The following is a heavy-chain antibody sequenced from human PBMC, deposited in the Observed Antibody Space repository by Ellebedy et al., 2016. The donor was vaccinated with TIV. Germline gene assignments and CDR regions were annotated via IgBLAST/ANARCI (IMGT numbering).Heavy chain of an antibody. CDR2: IKSSSNPI. D-gene: IGHD1-26*01. CDR1: GFTFRSYS. V-gene: IGHV3-48*02. Sequence: GGSLRLSCAASGFTFRSYSMNWVRQAPGKGLEWVSHIKSSSNPIYYADSVKGRFIISRDNAKNSLYLQMNNLRDEDTAVYYCSRDGERGGGNDFWGQGTLVIVSS. CDR3: SRDGERGGGNDF. J-gene: IGHJ4*02.